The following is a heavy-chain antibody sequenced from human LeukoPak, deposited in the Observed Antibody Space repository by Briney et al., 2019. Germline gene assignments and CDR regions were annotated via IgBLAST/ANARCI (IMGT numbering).Heavy chain of an antibody. J-gene: IGHJ6*03. V-gene: IGHV4-34*01. CDR3: ARGRQDVTMIVVVMTAVSYYLDA. D-gene: IGHD3-22*01. CDR1: GGSFSGYY. Sequence: SETLSLTCAVYGGSFSGYYWTWIRQTPEKGLEWIGEMNPSGSTNYNPSLKSRVTISVDTSKNQFSLELSSVTAADTAVYYCARGRQDVTMIVVVMTAVSYYLDAWGKGTTVTVS. CDR2: MNPSGST.